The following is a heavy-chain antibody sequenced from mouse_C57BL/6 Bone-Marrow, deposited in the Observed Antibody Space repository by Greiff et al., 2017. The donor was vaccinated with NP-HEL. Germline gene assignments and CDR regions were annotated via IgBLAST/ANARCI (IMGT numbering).Heavy chain of an antibody. CDR1: GYAFTNYL. CDR2: INPGSGGT. CDR3: ARGLLRFFPYFDY. Sequence: QVQLQQSGAELVRPGTSVKVSCKASGYAFTNYLIEWVKQRPGQGLAWIGVINPGSGGTNYNEKFKGKATLTADKSSSTAYMQLSSLTSEDSAVYFCARGLLRFFPYFDYWGKGTTLTVSS. J-gene: IGHJ2*01. D-gene: IGHD1-1*01. V-gene: IGHV1-54*01.